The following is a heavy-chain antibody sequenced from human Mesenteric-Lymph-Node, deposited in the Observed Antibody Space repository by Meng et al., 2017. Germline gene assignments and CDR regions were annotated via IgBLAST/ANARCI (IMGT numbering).Heavy chain of an antibody. CDR2: ISAYNGNT. Sequence: ASVKVSCKASGYTFTSYGISWVRQAPGQGLEWMGWISAYNGNTTYSQKFQGRVTMTTDTSTSTAYMELRSLRSDDTAVYYCARALKVIVVVRVDYWGQGTLVTVSS. V-gene: IGHV1-18*04. CDR3: ARALKVIVVVRVDY. D-gene: IGHD2-15*01. J-gene: IGHJ4*02. CDR1: GYTFTSYG.